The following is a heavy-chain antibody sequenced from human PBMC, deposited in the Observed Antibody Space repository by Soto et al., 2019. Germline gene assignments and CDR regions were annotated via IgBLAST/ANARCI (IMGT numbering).Heavy chain of an antibody. J-gene: IGHJ3*02. CDR2: INPNSGGT. V-gene: IGHV1-2*02. CDR3: ARRIAAAYGDAFDI. D-gene: IGHD6-13*01. Sequence: ASVKVSCKASGYTFTGYYMHWVRQAPGQGLEWMGWINPNSGGTNYAQKFQGRVAMTRDTSISTAYMELSRLRSDDTAVYYCARRIAAAYGDAFDIWGQGTMVTVSS. CDR1: GYTFTGYY.